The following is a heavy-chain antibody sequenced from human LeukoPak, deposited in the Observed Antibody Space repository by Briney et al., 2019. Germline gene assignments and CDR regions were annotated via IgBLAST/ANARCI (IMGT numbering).Heavy chain of an antibody. J-gene: IGHJ4*02. CDR3: ARGEFDGGVYFDY. CDR1: GGSISSGSYY. D-gene: IGHD3-16*01. V-gene: IGHV4-61*02. CDR2: IYTSGST. Sequence: SQTLSLTCTVSGGSISSGSYYWSWIRQPAGKGLEWIGRIYTSGSTNYNPSLKSRVTMSVDTSKNQFSLKLSSVTAADTAVYYCARGEFDGGVYFDYWGQGTLVTASS.